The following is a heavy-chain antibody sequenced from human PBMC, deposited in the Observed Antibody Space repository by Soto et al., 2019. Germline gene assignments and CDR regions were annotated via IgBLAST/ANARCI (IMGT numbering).Heavy chain of an antibody. D-gene: IGHD2-15*01. Sequence: QVQLVQSGTEVKKPGASVKVSCKASGYTFTSYAMHWVRQAPGQRLEWTGWINAGNGNTKYSQKFQGRVTITRDTSASTAYMELSSLRSEDTAVYYCARDLTTPYYYYMDVWGKGTTVTVSS. CDR3: ARDLTTPYYYYMDV. CDR2: INAGNGNT. V-gene: IGHV1-3*01. CDR1: GYTFTSYA. J-gene: IGHJ6*03.